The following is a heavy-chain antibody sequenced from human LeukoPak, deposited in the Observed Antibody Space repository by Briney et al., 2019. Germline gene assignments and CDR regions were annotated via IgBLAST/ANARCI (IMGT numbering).Heavy chain of an antibody. V-gene: IGHV3-66*01. CDR2: IYSGGHT. CDR1: GFTVSDSY. J-gene: IGHJ6*02. D-gene: IGHD1-26*01. Sequence: PAGTLSLSCAASGFTVSDSYMNWVRQAPGKGLERVSLIYSGGHTIYADSVEGRFTISRDNSKNTLYLQMNSLRAEDTAVYYCARDSGSGSNNYYYYYGMDVWGQGTTVTVSS. CDR3: ARDSGSGSNNYYYYYGMDV.